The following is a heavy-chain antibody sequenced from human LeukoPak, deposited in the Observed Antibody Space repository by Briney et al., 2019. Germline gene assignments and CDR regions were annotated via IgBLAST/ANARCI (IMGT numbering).Heavy chain of an antibody. CDR3: AELGITMIGGV. CDR1: GFTFSSYE. D-gene: IGHD3-10*02. CDR2: ISSSGSTI. Sequence: GGSLRLSCAASGFTFSSYEMNWVRQAPGKGLEWVSYISSSGSTIYYADSEKARFTISRDNDKNSLYLQMNSLRAEDTAVYYCAELGITMIGGVWGKGTTVTISS. V-gene: IGHV3-48*03. J-gene: IGHJ6*04.